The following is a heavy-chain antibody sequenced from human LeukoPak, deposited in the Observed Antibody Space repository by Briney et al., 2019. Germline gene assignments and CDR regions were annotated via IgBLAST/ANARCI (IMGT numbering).Heavy chain of an antibody. CDR1: GGSISSYY. D-gene: IGHD3-10*01. Sequence: SETLSLTCTVSGGSISSYYWSWIRQPPGKGLEWIGYIYYSGSTNYNPSLKSRVTISVDTSKNQFSLKLSSVTAADTAVYYCARDRVVRGPSGADWFDPWGQGTLVTVSS. CDR2: IYYSGST. CDR3: ARDRVVRGPSGADWFDP. J-gene: IGHJ5*02. V-gene: IGHV4-59*01.